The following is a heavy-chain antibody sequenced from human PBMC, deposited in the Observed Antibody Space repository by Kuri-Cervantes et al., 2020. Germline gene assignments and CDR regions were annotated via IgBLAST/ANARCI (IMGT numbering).Heavy chain of an antibody. CDR3: TKALGWYFDL. CDR1: GFTFSSYG. Sequence: GGSLRLSCAASGFTFSSYGMHWVRQAPGKGLEWVSGISWNSGSIGYADSVKGRFTISRDNAKNSLFLQMNSLRAEDTAVYYCTKALGWYFDLWGRGTVVTVSS. V-gene: IGHV3-48*04. CDR2: ISWNSGSI. J-gene: IGHJ2*01.